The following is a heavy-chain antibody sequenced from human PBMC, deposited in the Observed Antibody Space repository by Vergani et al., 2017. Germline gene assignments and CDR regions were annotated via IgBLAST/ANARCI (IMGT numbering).Heavy chain of an antibody. J-gene: IGHJ6*02. CDR1: GFTFTSSA. CDR3: AAGSAYYYYGMDV. V-gene: IGHV1-58*01. Sequence: QMQLVQSGPEVKKPGTSVKVSCKASGFTFTSSAVQWVRQARGQRLEWIGWIVVGSGNTNYAQKFQERVTITRDMSTSTAYMELSSLRSEDTAVYYCAAGSAYYYYGMDVWGQGTTVTVSS. CDR2: IVVGSGNT.